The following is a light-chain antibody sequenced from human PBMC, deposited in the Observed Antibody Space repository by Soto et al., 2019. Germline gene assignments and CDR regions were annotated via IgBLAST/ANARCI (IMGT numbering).Light chain of an antibody. CDR3: QHSFNIPYT. V-gene: IGKV1-39*01. CDR2: AAS. CDR1: QTISTY. J-gene: IGKJ2*01. Sequence: DIQMTQSPSSLSASVGDRVTITCRASQTISTYLNWYQQNPGKAPKLRIYAASNLQSGVPSRFSVSASGTDFTLTINSRQPEDFATYYCQHSFNIPYTFGQGTILEIK.